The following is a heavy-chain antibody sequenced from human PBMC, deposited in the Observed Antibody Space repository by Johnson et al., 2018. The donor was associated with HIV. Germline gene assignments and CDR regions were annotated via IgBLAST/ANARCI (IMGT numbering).Heavy chain of an antibody. CDR3: AKSAASAGGDDAFDI. V-gene: IGHV3-30*18. CDR2: ISYVGSNK. CDR1: GFTFSSYG. J-gene: IGHJ3*02. Sequence: LESGGGVVQPGRSLRLSCAASGFTFSSYGMHWVRQAPGKGLEWVAVISYVGSNKYSVDSVKGRFTISRDNSKNTLFLQMNSLRDEDTAVYYCAKSAASAGGDDAFDIWGQGTMVTVSS. D-gene: IGHD3-16*01.